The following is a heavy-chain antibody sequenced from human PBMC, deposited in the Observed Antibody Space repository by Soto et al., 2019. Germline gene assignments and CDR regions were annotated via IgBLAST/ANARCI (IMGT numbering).Heavy chain of an antibody. CDR2: ISPYNGNT. D-gene: IGHD2-21*02. CDR3: ARTYGGNSFGYFDL. V-gene: IGHV1-18*01. Sequence: QVQLVQSEFEVKKPGASVKVSCKTSGYTFTTHGISWVRQAPEQGLEWMGRISPYNGNTDYAQKLQGRVTMTTDTSTSTAYMELRSLRSDDTAVYYCARTYGGNSFGYFDLWGRGTLVIVSS. CDR1: GYTFTTHG. J-gene: IGHJ2*01.